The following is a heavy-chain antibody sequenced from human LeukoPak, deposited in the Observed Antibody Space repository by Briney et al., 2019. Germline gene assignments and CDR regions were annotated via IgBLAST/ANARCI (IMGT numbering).Heavy chain of an antibody. CDR3: TTVPGGINPGY. J-gene: IGHJ4*02. CDR1: GFTFSNAW. CDR2: IKSKTDGGTT. Sequence: GGSVRLSCAASGFTFSNAWMSWARQAPGKGLEWVGRIKSKTDGGTTDYPAPMNGRFTISRDDSKNTLYLQINSLKTEDTAVYYCTTVPGGINPGYWGQRTMVADSS. D-gene: IGHD3-10*01. V-gene: IGHV3-15*01.